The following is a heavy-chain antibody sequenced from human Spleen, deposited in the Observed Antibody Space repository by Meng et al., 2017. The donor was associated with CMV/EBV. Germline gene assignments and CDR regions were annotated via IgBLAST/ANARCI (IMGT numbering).Heavy chain of an antibody. CDR3: ARDRGVRFLEWPFDY. D-gene: IGHD3-3*01. CDR2: ISSSGSTI. Sequence: GESLKISCAASGFTFSSYEMNWVRQAPGKGLEWVSYISSSGSTIYYADSVKGRFTISRDNAKNSVFLQMNSLRAEDTAVYYCARDRGVRFLEWPFDYWGQGALVTVSS. V-gene: IGHV3-48*03. J-gene: IGHJ4*02. CDR1: GFTFSSYE.